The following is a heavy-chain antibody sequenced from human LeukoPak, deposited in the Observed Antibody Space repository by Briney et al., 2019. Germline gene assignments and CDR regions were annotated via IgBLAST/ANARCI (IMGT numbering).Heavy chain of an antibody. CDR3: ARDTRHYYGSGTYYNFLDY. V-gene: IGHV1-2*02. D-gene: IGHD3-10*01. CDR1: GGTFSSYA. J-gene: IGHJ4*02. Sequence: ASVKVSCKASGGTFSSYAISWVRQAPGQGLEWMGWINPNSGGTNYAQQFQGRVTMTRDTSISTAYMELSRLRSDDTAVFYCARDTRHYYGSGTYYNFLDYWGQGTLVTVSS. CDR2: INPNSGGT.